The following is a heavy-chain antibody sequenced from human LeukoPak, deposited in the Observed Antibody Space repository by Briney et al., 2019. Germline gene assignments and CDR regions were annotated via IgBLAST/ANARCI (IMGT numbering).Heavy chain of an antibody. D-gene: IGHD3-3*01. J-gene: IGHJ4*02. V-gene: IGHV5-51*01. CDR3: ARQDFWSGSGY. CDR2: IYPGDSDT. CDR1: GYSFTSYW. Sequence: PGESLEISCKGSGYSFTSYWIVWVRQRPGKGLEWMGIIYPGDSDTRYSPSFQGQVTISADKSLSTAYLQWSSLKASDTAMYYCARQDFWSGSGYWGQGTLVTVSS.